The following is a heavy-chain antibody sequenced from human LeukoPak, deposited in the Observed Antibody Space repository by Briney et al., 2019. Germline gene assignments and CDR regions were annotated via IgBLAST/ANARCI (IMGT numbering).Heavy chain of an antibody. V-gene: IGHV1-46*01. CDR1: GYTFTSYY. D-gene: IGHD5-12*01. CDR2: INPSGGST. J-gene: IGHJ4*02. Sequence: EASVKVSCKASGYTFTSYYMHWVRQAPGQGLEWMGIINPSGGSTSYAQKFQGRVTMTRDTSTSTVYMELSRLRSDDTAVYYCASSSGYGTDFDYWGQGTLVTVSS. CDR3: ASSSGYGTDFDY.